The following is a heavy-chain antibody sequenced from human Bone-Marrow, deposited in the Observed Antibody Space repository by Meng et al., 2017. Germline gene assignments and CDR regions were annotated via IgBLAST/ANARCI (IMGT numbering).Heavy chain of an antibody. CDR1: GFMFSDHY. J-gene: IGHJ4*02. CDR3: AKDFDGGGFYYTLDY. Sequence: SGFMFSDHYMDWDRQAPGKGLEWVSYISNSGSTIYYADSVKGRFTISRDNAKNSLYLQMNSLRAEDTAVYYCAKDFDGGGFYYTLDYWGQGTLVTVSS. V-gene: IGHV3-11*01. CDR2: ISNSGSTI. D-gene: IGHD3-22*01.